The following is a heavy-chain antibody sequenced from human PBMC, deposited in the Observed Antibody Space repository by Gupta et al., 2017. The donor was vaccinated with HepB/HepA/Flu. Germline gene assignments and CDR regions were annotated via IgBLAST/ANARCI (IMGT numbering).Heavy chain of an antibody. D-gene: IGHD3-9*01. Sequence: EVRLVESGGGLVQPGGSLRLSCAASGFTFRNYWMHWVRQAPGTGLEWVANINQDGSKMYYVDSVKGRFTISRDNAKNSLFLQMNRLRDEDTAVYYCARDKNDDSFTWFDPWGQGTLVTVSS. J-gene: IGHJ5*02. CDR1: GFTFRNYW. CDR3: ARDKNDDSFTWFDP. CDR2: INQDGSKM. V-gene: IGHV3-7*01.